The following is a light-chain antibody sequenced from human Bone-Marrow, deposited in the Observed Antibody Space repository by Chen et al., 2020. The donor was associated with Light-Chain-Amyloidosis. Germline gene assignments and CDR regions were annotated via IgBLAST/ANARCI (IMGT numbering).Light chain of an antibody. V-gene: IGKV3-15*01. CDR2: SVS. Sequence: EIAMTQSPATLSASPGERVTLSCRASQSVSRNLAWYQQKSGQAPRLLIHSVSTRATGIPARFSGGGSGTEFTLTISSMQSEDFAVYYCQQYYNWPPMTFGQGTRLE. J-gene: IGKJ5*01. CDR1: QSVSRN. CDR3: QQYYNWPPMT.